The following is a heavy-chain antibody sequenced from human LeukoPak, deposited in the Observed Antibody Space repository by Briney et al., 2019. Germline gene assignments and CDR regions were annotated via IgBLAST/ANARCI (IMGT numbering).Heavy chain of an antibody. J-gene: IGHJ5*02. D-gene: IGHD3-3*01. V-gene: IGHV1-46*01. CDR3: ARDRTISAPVTERRNWFDP. CDR1: GYTFTSYY. CDR2: INPSGGST. Sequence: ASVKVSCKASGYTFTSYYMHWVRQAPGQGLEWMGIINPSGGSTSYAQKFQGRVTMTRDTSTSTVYMELSSLRSEDTAVYYCARDRTISAPVTERRNWFDPWGQGTLVTVSS.